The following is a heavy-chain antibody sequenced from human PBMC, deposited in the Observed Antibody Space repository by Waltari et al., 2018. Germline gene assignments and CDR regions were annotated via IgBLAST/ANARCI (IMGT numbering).Heavy chain of an antibody. V-gene: IGHV3-30*10. D-gene: IGHD2-21*01. CDR2: ISFDGNNK. CDR1: GFTFSRHP. CDR3: AKDGGDRNYYFDY. J-gene: IGHJ4*02. Sequence: QVQLVESGGGVVQPGRSLRLSWVASGFTFSRHPMHWVRQAPGKGLEWVAVISFDGNNKYYTESVRGRFTISRDNSKNTLYLQMNSLRAEDTAVYYCAKDGGDRNYYFDYWGQGTLVSVSS.